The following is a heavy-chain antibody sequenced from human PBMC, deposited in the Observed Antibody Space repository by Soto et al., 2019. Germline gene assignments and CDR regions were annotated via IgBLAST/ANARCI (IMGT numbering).Heavy chain of an antibody. CDR2: ISGSGGST. CDR1: GFTFSSYA. V-gene: IGHV3-23*01. J-gene: IGHJ6*03. Sequence: GGSLRLSCAASGFTFSSYAMSWVRQAPGKGLEWVSAISGSGGSTYYADSVKGRFTISRDNSKNTLYLQMNSLGAEDTAVYYCAKDGNIVVVPAAVYYYMDVWGKGTTVTVSS. D-gene: IGHD2-2*01. CDR3: AKDGNIVVVPAAVYYYMDV.